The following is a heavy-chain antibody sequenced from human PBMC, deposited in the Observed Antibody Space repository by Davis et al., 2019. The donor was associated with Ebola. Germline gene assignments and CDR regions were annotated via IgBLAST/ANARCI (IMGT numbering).Heavy chain of an antibody. Sequence: ASVKVSCKASGYPFTTYGFSWVRQAPGQGLEWIGWISAHNGNINYAQKFQGRVTMTRENSMSTAYMELRSLRSEDTAVYFCARGGVAYSDLDYWGQGTLVAVSS. V-gene: IGHV1-18*04. J-gene: IGHJ4*02. CDR3: ARGGVAYSDLDY. D-gene: IGHD2-21*01. CDR2: ISAHNGNI. CDR1: GYPFTTYG.